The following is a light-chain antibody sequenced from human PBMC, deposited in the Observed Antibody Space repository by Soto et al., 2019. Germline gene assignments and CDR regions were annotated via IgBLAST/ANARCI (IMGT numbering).Light chain of an antibody. CDR1: SSDVGSYNL. V-gene: IGLV2-23*01. Sequence: QLVLTQPASVSGSPGQSITISCTGTSSDVGSYNLVSWYQQHPGKAPKVMIYVDSKRPSGVSNRFSGSKSGNTASLTISGLQAEDEADYYCCSYARSSTYVFGTGTKLTVL. CDR3: CSYARSSTYV. CDR2: VDS. J-gene: IGLJ1*01.